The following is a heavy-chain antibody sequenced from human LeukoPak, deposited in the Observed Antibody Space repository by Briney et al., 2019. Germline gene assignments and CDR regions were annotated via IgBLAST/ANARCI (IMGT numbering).Heavy chain of an antibody. CDR1: GGSISSSSYY. J-gene: IGHJ4*02. CDR3: ARDSGNIVATVLDY. Sequence: SETLSPTCTVSGGSISSSSYYWGWIRQPRGKGLEWIGSMYSSGSTYDNPSLKSRVTISLDTSKNEFSLKLSSVTAADTAVYYCARDSGNIVATVLDYWGQGTLVTVSS. D-gene: IGHD5-12*01. V-gene: IGHV4-39*07. CDR2: MYSSGST.